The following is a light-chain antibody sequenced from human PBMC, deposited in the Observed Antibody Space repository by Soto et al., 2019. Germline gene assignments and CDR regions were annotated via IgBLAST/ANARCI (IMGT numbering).Light chain of an antibody. Sequence: PGERAALSCGASQSVNNNFFAWYQQIPGQAPRLLIYGASSRASGIPARFSGSGSGTDFTLTISRLEPEDFAVYYCQQYGDSPYTFGQGTKLQSK. CDR2: GAS. V-gene: IGKV3-20*01. J-gene: IGKJ2*01. CDR1: QSVNNNF. CDR3: QQYGDSPYT.